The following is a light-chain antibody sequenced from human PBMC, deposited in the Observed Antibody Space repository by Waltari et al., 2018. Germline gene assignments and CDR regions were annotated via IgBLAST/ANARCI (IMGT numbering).Light chain of an antibody. Sequence: DIVMTQSPDSLAVSLGERATINCKSSQCVLYSSNNRNYLAWYQQKPGPPPKMLIYWASTRESGVPDRFSGSGSGTDFTLTVNGLQAEDVAIYYCQQYYDVPYTFGQGTRLEIK. V-gene: IGKV4-1*01. J-gene: IGKJ2*01. CDR3: QQYYDVPYT. CDR2: WAS. CDR1: QCVLYSSNNRNY.